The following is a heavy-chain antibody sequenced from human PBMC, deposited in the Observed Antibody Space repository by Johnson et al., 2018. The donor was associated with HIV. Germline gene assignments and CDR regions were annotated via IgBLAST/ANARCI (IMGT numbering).Heavy chain of an antibody. J-gene: IGHJ3*02. Sequence: QVQLVESGGGVVQPGRSLRLSCSASGFTFSSYAMHWVRQAPGKGLEWVAVISYDGSNKYYADSVKGRFTISRDNSKNTLYLQMNSLRAEDTAVYYCAREGGDGYSPSAFDIWGQGTMVIVS. V-gene: IGHV3-30-3*01. CDR2: ISYDGSNK. D-gene: IGHD5-24*01. CDR1: GFTFSSYA. CDR3: AREGGDGYSPSAFDI.